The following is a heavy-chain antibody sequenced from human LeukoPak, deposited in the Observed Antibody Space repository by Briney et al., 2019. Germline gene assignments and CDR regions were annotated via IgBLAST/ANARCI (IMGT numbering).Heavy chain of an antibody. J-gene: IGHJ4*02. V-gene: IGHV3-15*01. D-gene: IGHD3-16*02. CDR1: GFTFSNAW. Sequence: GRSLRLSCAASGFTFSNAWMTWVSQAPGKGLEWVGRIKSKTDGGTIDYAAPVKGRFTISRDDSKNTLYLQMNNLDTEDTAVYFCHRSYPYDYWGQGTLVTVSS. CDR3: HRSYPYDY. CDR2: IKSKTDGGTI.